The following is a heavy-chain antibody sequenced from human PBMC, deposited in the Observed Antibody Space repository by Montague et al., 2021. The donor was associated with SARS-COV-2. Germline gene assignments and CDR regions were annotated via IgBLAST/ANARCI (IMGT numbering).Heavy chain of an antibody. CDR3: GRVFAPAGTFDF. D-gene: IGHD6-13*01. CDR1: GDSVSTHNPT. V-gene: IGHV6-1*01. J-gene: IGHJ4*02. Sequence: CAISGDSVSTHNPTWKWDRQSPSGDLEWLGRTYLRSKWYNDYAVSVKSRITINPDTSKNQFSLQLKSVTPKDTAIYFCGRVFAPAGTFDFWGQGTLVTVSS. CDR2: TYLRSKWYN.